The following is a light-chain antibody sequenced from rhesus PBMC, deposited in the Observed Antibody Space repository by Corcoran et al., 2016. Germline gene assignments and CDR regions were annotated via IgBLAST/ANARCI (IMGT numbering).Light chain of an antibody. CDR3: MQGIAYPPWT. Sequence: DIVMTQTPLSLPVTPGEPASISCRSSQSLLDSEDGNTYLEWYLQKPGQSPQPVIYEVSKRASGVPDRFSGRGSDTDFTLKISRVEAEDVGVYYCMQGIAYPPWTFGQGTKVEIK. J-gene: IGKJ1*01. CDR2: EVS. CDR1: QSLLDSEDGNTY. V-gene: IGKV2S20*01.